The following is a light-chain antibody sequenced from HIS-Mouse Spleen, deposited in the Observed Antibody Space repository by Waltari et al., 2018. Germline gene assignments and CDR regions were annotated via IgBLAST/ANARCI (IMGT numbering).Light chain of an antibody. V-gene: IGLV3-10*01. J-gene: IGLJ2*01. CDR2: EDS. CDR1: ALPKKY. CDR3: YSTDSSGNHRV. Sequence: SYELTQPPSVSVSPGQTPRITCSGDALPKKYAYGYQQKSGQAPVLVIYEDSKRPSGIPERFSGSSSGTMATLTISGAQVEDEADYYCYSTDSSGNHRVFGGGTKLTVL.